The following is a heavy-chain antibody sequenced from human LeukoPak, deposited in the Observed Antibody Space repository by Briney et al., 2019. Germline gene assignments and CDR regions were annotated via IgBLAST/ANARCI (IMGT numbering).Heavy chain of an antibody. CDR1: GFTFGSYS. J-gene: IGHJ6*03. D-gene: IGHD3-16*02. CDR2: ISSSSSYI. Sequence: GGSLRLSCAASGFTFGSYSMDWVRQAPGKGLEWVSSISSSSSYIYYADSVKGRFTISRDNAKNSLYLQMNSLRAEDTALYYCARAYNYVWGSYPFDYSYMDVWGKGTTVTVSS. V-gene: IGHV3-21*04. CDR3: ARAYNYVWGSYPFDYSYMDV.